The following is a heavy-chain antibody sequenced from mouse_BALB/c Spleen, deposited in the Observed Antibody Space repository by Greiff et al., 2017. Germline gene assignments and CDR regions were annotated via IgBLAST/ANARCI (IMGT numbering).Heavy chain of an antibody. J-gene: IGHJ3*01. D-gene: IGHD2-3*01. CDR1: GYTFTDYA. CDR3: AREDDGYSAY. Sequence: VKLVESGPELVRPGVSVKISCKGSGYTFTDYAMHWVKQSHAKSLEWIGVISTYYGNTNYNQKFKGKATMTVDKSFSTAYMELARLTSEDSAIYYCAREDDGYSAYWGQGTLVTVSA. CDR2: ISTYYGNT. V-gene: IGHV1-67*01.